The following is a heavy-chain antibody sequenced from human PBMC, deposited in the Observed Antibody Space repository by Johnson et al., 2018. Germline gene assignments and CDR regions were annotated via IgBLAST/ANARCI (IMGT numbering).Heavy chain of an antibody. CDR1: GGTFSSYA. D-gene: IGHD2-2*01. J-gene: IGHJ6*03. Sequence: QVQLVQSGAEVKKPGSSVKVSCKASGGTFSSYAISWVRQAPGQGLEWMGGIIPIFGTANYAQKFQGRVTITADESTSTAYMELSSLRSEDTAVYYCARGVGGYCSSTSCYYYYYMDVWGKGTTVTVSS. CDR3: ARGVGGYCSSTSCYYYYYMDV. CDR2: IIPIFGTA. V-gene: IGHV1-69*01.